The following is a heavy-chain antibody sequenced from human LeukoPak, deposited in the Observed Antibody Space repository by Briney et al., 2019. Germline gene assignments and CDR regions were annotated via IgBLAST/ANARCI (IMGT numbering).Heavy chain of an antibody. J-gene: IGHJ4*02. V-gene: IGHV1-24*01. CDR1: GYTVTELS. Sequence: GASVKVSCKVSGYTVTELSMHWVRQSPGKGLGWMGGFHPEDGETIYAQKFQGRVTMTEDTSTDTAYMELSSLRSEDTAVYYCARAHGMIYYFDYWGQGTLVTVSS. CDR2: FHPEDGET. CDR3: ARAHGMIYYFDY. D-gene: IGHD3-22*01.